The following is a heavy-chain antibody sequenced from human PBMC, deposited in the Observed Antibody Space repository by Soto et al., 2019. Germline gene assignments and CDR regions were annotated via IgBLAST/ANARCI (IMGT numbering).Heavy chain of an antibody. V-gene: IGHV4-59*08. Sequence: SETLSLTCTVSGGSIISGYWSWIRQPPGKGLEWIGYISYSGNTNYNPSLKSRVTISVDTSKNQFSPKLSSVTAADTAVYYCARCPNYIRNFDYWGQGTLVTVSS. J-gene: IGHJ4*02. CDR3: ARCPNYIRNFDY. CDR1: GGSIISGY. D-gene: IGHD3-10*01. CDR2: ISYSGNT.